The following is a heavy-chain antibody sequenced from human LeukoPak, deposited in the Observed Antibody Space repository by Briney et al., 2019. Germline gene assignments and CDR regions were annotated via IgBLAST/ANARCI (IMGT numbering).Heavy chain of an antibody. CDR1: GGAISSYY. Sequence: PSEALSLTCTVSGGAISSYYWSWIRKPQGKGLEKIGYIYYSGSNNHSPSLKSRVTISVDTSKNQFSLKLSSVTAADTAVYYCARSRLLGPPSYYYYGMDVWGQGTTVTVSS. V-gene: IGHV4-59*01. J-gene: IGHJ6*02. CDR2: IYYSGSN. CDR3: ARSRLLGPPSYYYYGMDV. D-gene: IGHD2-15*01.